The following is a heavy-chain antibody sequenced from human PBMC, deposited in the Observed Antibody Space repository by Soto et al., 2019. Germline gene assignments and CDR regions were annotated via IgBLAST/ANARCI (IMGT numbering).Heavy chain of an antibody. V-gene: IGHV3-33*01. CDR3: ARDLALDWFGPYGMDV. Sequence: GGSLRLSCAASGFTFSSYGMHWVRQAPGKGLEWVAVIWYDGSNKYYADSVKGRFTISRDNSKNTLYLQMNSLRAEDTAVYYCARDLALDWFGPYGMDVWGQGTTVTVSS. CDR1: GFTFSSYG. J-gene: IGHJ6*02. D-gene: IGHD3-9*01. CDR2: IWYDGSNK.